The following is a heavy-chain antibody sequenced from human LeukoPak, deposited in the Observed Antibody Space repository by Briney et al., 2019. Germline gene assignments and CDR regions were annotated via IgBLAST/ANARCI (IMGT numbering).Heavy chain of an antibody. V-gene: IGHV3-21*01. CDR3: AELGITMIGGV. CDR1: GFTLSSYS. D-gene: IGHD3-10*02. Sequence: GALRLSCAASGFTLSSYSMNWVRQAPGEGLEWVSSISGSSSYIYYADSVKGRFTISRDNARNSLFLQMNSLRAEDTAVYYCAELGITMIGGVWGKGTTVTISS. CDR2: ISGSSSYI. J-gene: IGHJ6*04.